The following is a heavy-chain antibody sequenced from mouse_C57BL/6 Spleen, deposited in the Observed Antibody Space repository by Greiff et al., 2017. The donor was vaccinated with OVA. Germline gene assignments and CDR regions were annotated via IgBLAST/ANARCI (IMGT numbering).Heavy chain of an antibody. CDR3: ARDYDDAMDY. CDR1: GYTFTNSW. V-gene: IGHV1-63*01. Sequence: VQLQQSGAELVRPGNSVKMSCKASGYTFTNSWIGWAQQRPGHGLEWIGDIYPGGGSTKYTAKFKGKATLTADKSSSSAYMQFSSLASDDSAIYYCARDYDDAMDYWGQGTSVTVSS. D-gene: IGHD1-1*01. J-gene: IGHJ4*01. CDR2: IYPGGGST.